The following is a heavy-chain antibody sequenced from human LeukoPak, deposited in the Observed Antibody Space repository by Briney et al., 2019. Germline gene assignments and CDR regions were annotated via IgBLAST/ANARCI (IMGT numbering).Heavy chain of an antibody. CDR1: GYTFTSYD. V-gene: IGHV1-8*01. Sequence: ASVKVSCKASGYTFTSYDINWVRQATGQGLEWMGWMNPNSGNTGYAQNFQGRVTMTRNTSISTAYMELSSLRSEDTAVYYCARALRITIFGVVIGAWFDPWGQGTLVTVSS. J-gene: IGHJ5*02. D-gene: IGHD3-3*01. CDR3: ARALRITIFGVVIGAWFDP. CDR2: MNPNSGNT.